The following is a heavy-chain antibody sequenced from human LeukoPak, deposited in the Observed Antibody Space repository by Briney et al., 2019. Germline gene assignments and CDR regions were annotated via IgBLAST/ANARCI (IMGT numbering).Heavy chain of an antibody. CDR1: GYSFTSYW. V-gene: IGHV5-51*01. Sequence: GESLKISCKGSGYSFTSYWIGWVRQMPGKGLEWMGIIYPGDSDTRYSPSLQGQVTISADKSISTAYLQWSSLKASDTAMYYCARLYYYDSSGYPPFDYWGQGTLVTVSS. J-gene: IGHJ4*02. CDR2: IYPGDSDT. CDR3: ARLYYYDSSGYPPFDY. D-gene: IGHD3-22*01.